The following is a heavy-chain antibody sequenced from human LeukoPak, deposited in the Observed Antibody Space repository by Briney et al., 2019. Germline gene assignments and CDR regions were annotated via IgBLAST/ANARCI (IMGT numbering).Heavy chain of an antibody. CDR1: GYTFTSYG. CDR2: ISAYNGNT. V-gene: IGHV1-18*01. Sequence: ASVKVSCKASGYTFTSYGISWVRQAPGQGLEWMGWISAYNGNTNYAQKLQGRVTMTTDTSTSTAYMELRSLRSDDTAVYCCASSPRILTGYYRDYYYYYGMDVWGQGTTVTVSS. CDR3: ASSPRILTGYYRDYYYYYGMDV. D-gene: IGHD3-9*01. J-gene: IGHJ6*02.